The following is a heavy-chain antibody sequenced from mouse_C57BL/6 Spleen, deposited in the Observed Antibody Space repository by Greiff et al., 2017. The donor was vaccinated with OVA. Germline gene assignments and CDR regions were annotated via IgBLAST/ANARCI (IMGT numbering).Heavy chain of an antibody. CDR3: ARKAFITTVVEDWYGDV. V-gene: IGHV1-69*01. D-gene: IGHD1-1*01. Sequence: QLPLKQPGAELVMPGASVTLSCPASVSPFPSYWLHWVPQSPGPGLAWIGEIDPSDSYTNYNQKFKGKSTLTVDKSSSTAYMQLSSLTSEDSAVYYCARKAFITTVVEDWYGDVWGTGTTVTVSS. CDR2: IDPSDSYT. J-gene: IGHJ1*03. CDR1: VSPFPSYW.